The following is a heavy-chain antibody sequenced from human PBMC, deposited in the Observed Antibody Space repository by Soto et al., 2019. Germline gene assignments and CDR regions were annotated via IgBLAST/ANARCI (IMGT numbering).Heavy chain of an antibody. Sequence: PGGSLRLSCAASGFPFSDYYMSWIRQAPGKGLEWVSYISSSGSTIYYADSVKGRFTISRDNAKNSLYLQMNSLRAEDTAVYYCARDRVPYGSGSYPRADYWGQGTLVTVSS. CDR3: ARDRVPYGSGSYPRADY. V-gene: IGHV3-11*01. J-gene: IGHJ4*02. D-gene: IGHD3-10*01. CDR1: GFPFSDYY. CDR2: ISSSGSTI.